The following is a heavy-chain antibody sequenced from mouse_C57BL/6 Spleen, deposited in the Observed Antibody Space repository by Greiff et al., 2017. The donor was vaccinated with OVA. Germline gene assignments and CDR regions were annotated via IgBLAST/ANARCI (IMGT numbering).Heavy chain of an antibody. Sequence: QVQLKESGPELVKPGASVKISCKASGYAFSSSWMNWVKQRPGKGLEWIGRIYPGDGDTNYNGKFKGKATLTADKSSSTDYMQLSSLTSEDSAVYFCARCYYGSSYYFDYWGQGTTLTVSS. J-gene: IGHJ2*01. D-gene: IGHD1-1*01. V-gene: IGHV1-82*01. CDR1: GYAFSSSW. CDR2: IYPGDGDT. CDR3: ARCYYGSSYYFDY.